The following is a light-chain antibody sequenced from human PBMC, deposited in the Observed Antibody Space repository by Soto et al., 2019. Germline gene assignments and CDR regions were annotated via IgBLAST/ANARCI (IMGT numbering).Light chain of an antibody. J-gene: IGKJ1*01. CDR1: QSISSY. CDR3: QQSYPTPRT. Sequence: DIQMTKSPSSLSASVGDRVTITCRASQSISSYLNWYPQKPGKAPKLLIYAASSLQSGVPSRFSGSGSGTDFTLTISRLQPEDFATYYCQQSYPTPRTFGQGTKVEIK. V-gene: IGKV1-39*01. CDR2: AAS.